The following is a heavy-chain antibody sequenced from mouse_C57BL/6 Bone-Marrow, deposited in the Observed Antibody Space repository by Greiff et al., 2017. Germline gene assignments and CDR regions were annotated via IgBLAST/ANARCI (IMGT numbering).Heavy chain of an antibody. Sequence: DVKLVESGGGLVQPGGSLKLSCAASGFTFSDYYMYWVRQTPEKRLEWVAYISNGGGSTYYPDTVKGRFTISRDNAKNTLYLQMSRLKSEDTAMYYCARRPTTVVADYYAMDYWGQGTSVTVSS. V-gene: IGHV5-12*01. CDR3: ARRPTTVVADYYAMDY. CDR1: GFTFSDYY. D-gene: IGHD1-1*01. CDR2: ISNGGGST. J-gene: IGHJ4*01.